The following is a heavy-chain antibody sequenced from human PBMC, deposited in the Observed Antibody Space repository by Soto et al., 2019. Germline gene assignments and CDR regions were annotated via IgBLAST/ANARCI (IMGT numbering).Heavy chain of an antibody. Sequence: QVQLQEPGPGLVKPSQTLSLTCTVSGGSISSGGYYWSWILQHLGKGLWWIGYIYYSGSNYYNPSLKSRVTISVDTSKNQFPLKLSSVTAADTAVYYCARVFGFGGMDVWGQGTTVTVSS. CDR2: IYYSGSN. CDR1: GGSISSGGYY. CDR3: ARVFGFGGMDV. J-gene: IGHJ6*02. D-gene: IGHD3-10*01. V-gene: IGHV4-31*03.